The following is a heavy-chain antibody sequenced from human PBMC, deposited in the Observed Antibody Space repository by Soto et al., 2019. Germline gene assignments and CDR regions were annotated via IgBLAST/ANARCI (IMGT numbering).Heavy chain of an antibody. D-gene: IGHD2-2*01. CDR3: ARGGGGSSYIVVVQADSSRYYRLAV. CDR2: INHSGST. J-gene: IGHJ6*02. CDR1: GGSFSRCC. V-gene: IGHV4-34*01. Sequence: SETRCVTWGGYGGSFSRCCWSVSRQPPGKELDLIVEINHSGSTNYNPSLKSRVTISVDTSKNQFSLNLSSVTAADTAVYYCARGGGGSSYIVVVQADSSRYYRLAVPTQRTTVPVSS.